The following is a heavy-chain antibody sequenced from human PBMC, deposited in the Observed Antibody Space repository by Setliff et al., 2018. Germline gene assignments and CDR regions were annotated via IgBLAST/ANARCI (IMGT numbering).Heavy chain of an antibody. Sequence: GGSLRLSCAASGFTFSSYSMNWVRQAPGKGLEWVSSISSSSSYIDYADSVKGRLTISRDNVKNSLYLQMNSLRAEDTAVYYCAREMMGGGFFGVVNPIDYWGQGTLVTVSS. CDR3: AREMMGGGFFGVVNPIDY. CDR1: GFTFSSYS. V-gene: IGHV3-21*01. D-gene: IGHD3-3*01. CDR2: ISSSSSYI. J-gene: IGHJ4*02.